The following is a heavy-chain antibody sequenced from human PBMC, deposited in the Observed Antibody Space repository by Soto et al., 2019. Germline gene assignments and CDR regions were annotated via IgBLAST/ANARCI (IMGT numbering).Heavy chain of an antibody. CDR1: GFSLSNARMG. J-gene: IGHJ5*02. D-gene: IGHD5-12*01. Sequence: QVTLKESGPVLVKPTETLTLTCTVSGFSLSNARMGVSWIRQPPGKALEWLAHIFSNDEKSYSTSLKSRLTISKDPSKSQVVLTMTNMDPVDTATYYCARQKVATIRNNWFDPWGQGTLVTVSS. V-gene: IGHV2-26*01. CDR2: IFSNDEK. CDR3: ARQKVATIRNNWFDP.